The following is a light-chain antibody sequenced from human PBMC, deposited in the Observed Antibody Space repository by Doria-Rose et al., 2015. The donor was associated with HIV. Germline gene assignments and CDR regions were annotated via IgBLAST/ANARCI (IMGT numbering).Light chain of an antibody. CDR1: QSISNW. CDR3: QHFDKYFSWT. Sequence: TQSPSTLSASVGDRVTITCRASQSISNWLAWYQQKPAQAPKLLIYKSSTLQSEVPSRCRGSGSGTEFTLTINSLQPDDFATYYCQHFDKYFSWTFGHGTKVGIK. J-gene: IGKJ1*01. CDR2: KSS. V-gene: IGKV1-5*03.